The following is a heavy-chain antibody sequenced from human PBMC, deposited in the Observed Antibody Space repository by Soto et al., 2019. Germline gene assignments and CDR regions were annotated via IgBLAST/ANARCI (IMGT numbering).Heavy chain of an antibody. CDR2: ISYDGSNK. CDR1: GFTFSSYA. V-gene: IGHV3-30-3*01. CDR3: ARYWQGLSIDY. J-gene: IGHJ4*02. Sequence: QVQLVESGGGVVQPGRSLRLSCAASGFTFSSYAMHWVRQAPGKGLEWVAVISYDGSNKYYADSVKGRFTISRDNSKNTLYLQMNSLRAEDTAVYYSARYWQGLSIDYWGQGTLVTVSS. D-gene: IGHD6-19*01.